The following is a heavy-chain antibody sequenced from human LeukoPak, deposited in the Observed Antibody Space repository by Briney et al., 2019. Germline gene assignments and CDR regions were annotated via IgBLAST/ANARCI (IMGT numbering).Heavy chain of an antibody. Sequence: GSSVKVSCKASGGTFSNYAITWVRQAPGQGLEWMGGIIPMLGTANYARKFQGRVTITADESTSTAYMELSSLRSEDTAVYYCTRGLYDLLTASYRDFWGQGTLVTVSS. CDR1: GGTFSNYA. CDR3: TRGLYDLLTASYRDF. J-gene: IGHJ4*02. V-gene: IGHV1-69*01. CDR2: IIPMLGTA. D-gene: IGHD3/OR15-3a*01.